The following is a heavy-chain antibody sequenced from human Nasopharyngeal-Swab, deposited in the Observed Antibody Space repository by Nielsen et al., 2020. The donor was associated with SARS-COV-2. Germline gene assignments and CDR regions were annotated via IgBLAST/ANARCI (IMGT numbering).Heavy chain of an antibody. Sequence: WVGQAPGQGLEWMGGIIPIFGTANYAQKFQGRVTMTRNTSISTAYMELSSLRSEDTAVYYCASWVVATRDTNYYYYGMDVWGQGTTVTVSS. J-gene: IGHJ6*02. V-gene: IGHV1-69*05. CDR2: IIPIFGTA. CDR3: ASWVVATRDTNYYYYGMDV. D-gene: IGHD5-12*01.